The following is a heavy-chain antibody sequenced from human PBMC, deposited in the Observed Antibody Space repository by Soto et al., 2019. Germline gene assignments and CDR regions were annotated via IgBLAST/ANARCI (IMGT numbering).Heavy chain of an antibody. CDR3: RGVTTSVDY. Sequence: RRLSCAASGFTFSSSAMHWVRQAPGKGLEWLALISYGGINKYYADSVKGRFTISRDNSKNTLYLQLNSLRAEDTAMYYCRGVTTSVDYWGQGTLVTVSS. V-gene: IGHV3-30-3*01. CDR2: ISYGGINK. J-gene: IGHJ4*02. D-gene: IGHD4-17*01. CDR1: GFTFSSSA.